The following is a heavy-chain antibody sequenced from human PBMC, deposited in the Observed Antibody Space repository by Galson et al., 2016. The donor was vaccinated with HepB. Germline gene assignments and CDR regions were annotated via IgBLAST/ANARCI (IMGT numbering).Heavy chain of an antibody. V-gene: IGHV4-4*02. CDR3: TRARRYCSRSSCYLDP. Sequence: SETLSLTCTVSGDSVISSNWWNWVRQPPGKGLEWIGEIFHSGGPNYNPSLKSRVTISLDKSNNHISLMLSPGTAADTAVYYCTRARRYCSRSSCYLDPWGQGTLVTVSS. CDR2: IFHSGGP. D-gene: IGHD2-2*01. CDR1: GDSVISSNW. J-gene: IGHJ5*02.